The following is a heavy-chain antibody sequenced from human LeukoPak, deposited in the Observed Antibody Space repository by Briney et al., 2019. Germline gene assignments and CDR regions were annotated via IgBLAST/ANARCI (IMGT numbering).Heavy chain of an antibody. CDR3: ASPGEYCSGGSCGGY. V-gene: IGHV3-7*01. Sequence: PGGSLRLSCAASGFTLSRYWMSWVRQAPGKGLEWVANMKQDGSEKKYVDSVKGRFTISRDNAKNSLYLQMNSLRAEDTAVYYCASPGEYCSGGSCGGYWGQGTLVTVSS. CDR2: MKQDGSEK. J-gene: IGHJ4*02. CDR1: GFTLSRYW. D-gene: IGHD2-15*01.